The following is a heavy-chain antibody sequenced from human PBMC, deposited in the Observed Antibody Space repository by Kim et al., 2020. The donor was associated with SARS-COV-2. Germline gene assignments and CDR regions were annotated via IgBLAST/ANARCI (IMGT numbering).Heavy chain of an antibody. V-gene: IGHV3-15*01. CDR2: IKTKTDGGTA. J-gene: IGHJ4*02. CDR1: GFTFTNTW. CDR3: TAPPDY. Sequence: GGSLRLSCAASGFTFTNTWLTWVRQAPGKGLEWVGRIKTKTDGGTADYAAPVKGRFTISSDDSNNTLYLQMDSLKTEDTAVYYCTAPPDYWGQGNLVT.